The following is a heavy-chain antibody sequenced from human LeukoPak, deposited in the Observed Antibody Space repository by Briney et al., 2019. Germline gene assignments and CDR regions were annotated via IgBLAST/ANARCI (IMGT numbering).Heavy chain of an antibody. V-gene: IGHV4-38-2*01. CDR1: GYSISSGYY. CDR3: ARRRSHDAFDI. J-gene: IGHJ3*02. Sequence: SETLSLTCAVSGYSISSGYYWGWIRQPPGKGLEWIGSIYHSGSTYYNPSRKSRVTISVDTSKNQFSLKLSSVTAADTAVYYCARRRSHDAFDIWGQGTMVTVSS. CDR2: IYHSGST.